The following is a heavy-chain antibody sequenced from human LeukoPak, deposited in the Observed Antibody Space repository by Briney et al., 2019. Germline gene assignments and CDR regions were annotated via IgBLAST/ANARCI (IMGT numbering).Heavy chain of an antibody. Sequence: ASVKVSCKASGYTFTSYAMHWVRQAPGQRLEWMGWINAGNGNTKYSQKFQGRVTITRDTSASTAYMELRSLRSEDTAVYYCARVSGSSGWFAPSAWDWFAPWGQGTLVTVSS. J-gene: IGHJ5*02. V-gene: IGHV1-3*01. CDR1: GYTFTSYA. CDR3: ARVSGSSGWFAPSAWDWFAP. CDR2: INAGNGNT. D-gene: IGHD6-19*01.